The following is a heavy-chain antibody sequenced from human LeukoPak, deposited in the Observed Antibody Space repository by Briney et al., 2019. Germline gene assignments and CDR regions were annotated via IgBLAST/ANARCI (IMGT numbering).Heavy chain of an antibody. CDR3: ARVEGPSSYYFDY. J-gene: IGHJ4*02. Sequence: ASETLSLTCAVYGGSFSGYYWSWIRQPPGKGLEWIGEINHSGSTNYNPSLKSRVTISVDTSKNQFSLKLSSVTAADTAVYYCARVEGPSSYYFDYWAREPWSPSPQ. CDR2: INHSGST. CDR1: GGSFSGYY. V-gene: IGHV4-34*01. D-gene: IGHD2-15*01.